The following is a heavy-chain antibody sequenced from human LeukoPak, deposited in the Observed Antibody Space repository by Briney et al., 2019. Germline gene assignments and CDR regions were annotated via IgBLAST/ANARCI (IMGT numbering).Heavy chain of an antibody. CDR2: ISYDGSNK. Sequence: GRSLRLSCAASGFTFSSYAMHWVRQAPGKGLEWVAVISYDGSNKYYADSVKGRFTISRDNSKNTLYLQMNSLRAEDTAVYYCARDLRLHWGQGTLVTVSS. V-gene: IGHV3-30*04. J-gene: IGHJ1*01. D-gene: IGHD6-25*01. CDR3: ARDLRLH. CDR1: GFTFSSYA.